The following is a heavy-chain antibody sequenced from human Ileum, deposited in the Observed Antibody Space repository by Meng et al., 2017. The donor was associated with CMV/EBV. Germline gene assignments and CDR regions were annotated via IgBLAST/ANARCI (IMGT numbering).Heavy chain of an antibody. Sequence: QIAVKGHCPTLFAPTGPPTLTSPFAALSLASTGLAVGCIREPAGTALEWRALIYWFGEARCSPSLKTTLTIPKDTSKNQVVLTMTNMEHVATATYDCALRACTPEAGTHHTNWFDPWGQGTLVTVSS. J-gene: IGHJ5*02. D-gene: IGHD6-13*01. V-gene: IGHV2-5*01. CDR2: IYWFGEA. CDR1: ALSLASTGLA. CDR3: ALRACTPEAGTHHTNWFDP.